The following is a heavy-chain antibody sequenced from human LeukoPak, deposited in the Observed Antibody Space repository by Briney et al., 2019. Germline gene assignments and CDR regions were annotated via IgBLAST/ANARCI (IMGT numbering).Heavy chain of an antibody. CDR1: GYTFTSYG. Sequence: VASVTVSCKASGYTFTSYGISWVRQAPGQGLEWMGWISAYNGNTNYAQKLQGRVTMTTDTSTSTAYMELRSLRSDDTAVYYCARGDDYGDYSPLDYWGQGTLVTVSS. CDR3: ARGDDYGDYSPLDY. J-gene: IGHJ4*02. D-gene: IGHD4-17*01. CDR2: ISAYNGNT. V-gene: IGHV1-18*01.